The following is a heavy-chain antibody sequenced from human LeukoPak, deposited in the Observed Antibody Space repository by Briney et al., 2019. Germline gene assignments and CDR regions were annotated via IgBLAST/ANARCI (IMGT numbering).Heavy chain of an antibody. CDR3: ARRGDDFVSGTYRYRIFDY. Sequence: SETLSLTCAVYGGSFSGYYWSWIRQPPGKGLEWIGEINHSGSTNYNPSLKSRVTISVDTSKNQFSLKLSSVTAADTAVYYCARRGDDFVSGTYRYRIFDYWGQGTLVTVSS. V-gene: IGHV4-34*01. CDR2: INHSGST. D-gene: IGHD3-16*02. CDR1: GGSFSGYY. J-gene: IGHJ4*02.